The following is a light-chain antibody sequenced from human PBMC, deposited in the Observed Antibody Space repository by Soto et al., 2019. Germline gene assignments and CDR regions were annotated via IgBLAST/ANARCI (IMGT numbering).Light chain of an antibody. CDR1: QTLLHSNGKSY. CDR3: LQSLQIPLT. CDR2: EVS. J-gene: IGKJ4*01. V-gene: IGKV2D-29*01. Sequence: DIVMTQTPLSLSVTPGQSASISCKSSQTLLHSNGKSYLYWYLQKAGQAPQLLIYEVSNRFSGGPDRFRGRGSGTDFTLKISRVEAEDVGVYYCLQSLQIPLTFGEGTKVEIK.